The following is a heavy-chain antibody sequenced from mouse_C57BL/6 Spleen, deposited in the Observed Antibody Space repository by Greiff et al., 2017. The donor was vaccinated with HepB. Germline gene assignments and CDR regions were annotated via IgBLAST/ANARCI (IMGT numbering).Heavy chain of an antibody. V-gene: IGHV1-50*01. D-gene: IGHD2-2*01. CDR1: GYTFTSYW. J-gene: IGHJ3*01. CDR3: ARRGGDDEAWFAY. Sequence: QVQLQQPGAELVKPGASVKLSCKASGYTFTSYWMQWVKQRPGQGLEWIGEIDPSDSYTNYNQKFKGKATLTVDTSSSTAYMQLSSLTSEDSAVYYCARRGGDDEAWFAYWGQGTLVTVSA. CDR2: IDPSDSYT.